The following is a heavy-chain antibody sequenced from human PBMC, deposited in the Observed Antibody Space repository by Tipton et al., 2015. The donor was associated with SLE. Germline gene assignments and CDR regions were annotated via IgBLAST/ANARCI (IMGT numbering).Heavy chain of an antibody. V-gene: IGHV4-31*03. CDR3: ARATDWNLSPDV. Sequence: TLSLTCTVSGGSISSGGYYWTWIRQLPGKGLDWIGYIYYSGNTYYNPSLGSRLTISVDTSKDQFSLRLTSVTAADTAVYYCARATDWNLSPDVWGKGTTVTVYS. J-gene: IGHJ6*04. CDR2: IYYSGNT. D-gene: IGHD1-7*01. CDR1: GGSISSGGYY.